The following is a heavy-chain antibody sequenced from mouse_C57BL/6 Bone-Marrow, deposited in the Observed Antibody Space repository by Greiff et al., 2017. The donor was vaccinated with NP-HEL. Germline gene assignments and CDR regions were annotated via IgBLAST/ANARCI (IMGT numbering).Heavy chain of an antibody. V-gene: IGHV1-50*01. J-gene: IGHJ3*01. CDR1: GYTFTSYW. D-gene: IGHD4-1*02. Sequence: QVQLQQPGAELVKPGASVKLSCKASGYTFTSYWMQWVKQRPGQGLEWIGEIDPSDSYTNYNQKFKGKATLTVDTSSSTAYMQLSSLTSEDSAVYYCARWAPTSAWFAYWGQGTLVTVSA. CDR2: IDPSDSYT. CDR3: ARWAPTSAWFAY.